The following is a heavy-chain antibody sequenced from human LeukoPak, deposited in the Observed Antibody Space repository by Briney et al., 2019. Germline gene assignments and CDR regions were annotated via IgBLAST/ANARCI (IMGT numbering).Heavy chain of an antibody. CDR3: ARAQMGAPTDY. V-gene: IGHV3-74*01. J-gene: IGHJ4*02. D-gene: IGHD1-26*01. CDR1: GFTFSNYA. CDR2: ISSDGSSI. Sequence: GRSLRLSCAASGFTFSNYAMYWVRQAPGKGLVWVSRISSDGSSIIYADSVKGRFTISRDIAKNTLYLQMNSLRAEDTAVYYCARAQMGAPTDYWGQGTLVTVSS.